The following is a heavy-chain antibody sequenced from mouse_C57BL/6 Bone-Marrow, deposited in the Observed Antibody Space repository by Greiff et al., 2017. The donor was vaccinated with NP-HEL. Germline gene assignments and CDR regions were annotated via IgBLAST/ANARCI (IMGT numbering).Heavy chain of an antibody. D-gene: IGHD1-1*01. CDR2: IWSGGST. J-gene: IGHJ4*01. V-gene: IGHV2-2*01. Sequence: VKVVESGPGLVQPSQSLSITCTVSGFSLTSYGVHWVRQSPGKGLEWLGVIWSGGSTDYNAAFISRLSISKDNSKSQVFCKMNRLQADDTAIYYCARKRNYGDVMDYWGQGTSVTVSS. CDR1: GFSLTSYG. CDR3: ARKRNYGDVMDY.